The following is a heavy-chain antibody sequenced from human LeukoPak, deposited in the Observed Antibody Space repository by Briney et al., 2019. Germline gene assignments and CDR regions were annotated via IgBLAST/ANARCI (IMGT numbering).Heavy chain of an antibody. CDR3: ARGSAVGSFEGRL. J-gene: IGHJ4*02. CDR2: ISGNGEMT. CDR1: GFAFSNYA. D-gene: IGHD3-10*01. V-gene: IGHV3-23*01. Sequence: GGSLRLSCAVSGFAFSNYATTWVRQAPGKGLEWVSGISGNGEMTNYVDSVKGRFAISRDNSKNTLHLQMNSLRAEDTALYYCARGSAVGSFEGRLWGQGTLVTVSS.